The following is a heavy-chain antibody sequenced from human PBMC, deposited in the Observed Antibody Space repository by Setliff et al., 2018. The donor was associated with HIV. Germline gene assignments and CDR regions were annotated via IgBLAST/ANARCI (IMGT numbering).Heavy chain of an antibody. Sequence: SETLSLTCTVSGGSISSSSYYWGWIRQPPGKGMEWIGSIYYSGSTYYNPSLKSRVTISVDTSKNQFSLKLSSVTAADTAVYYCARGLLRGVAARGVGYWGQGTLVTVSS. V-gene: IGHV4-39*07. J-gene: IGHJ4*02. CDR3: ARGLLRGVAARGVGY. CDR1: GGSISSSSYY. CDR2: IYYSGST. D-gene: IGHD6-6*01.